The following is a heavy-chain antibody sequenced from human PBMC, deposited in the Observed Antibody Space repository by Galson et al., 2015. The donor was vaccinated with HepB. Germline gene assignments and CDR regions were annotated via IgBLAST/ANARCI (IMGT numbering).Heavy chain of an antibody. J-gene: IGHJ4*02. CDR3: VRDHGDYTPHY. CDR1: GFTFGRYF. V-gene: IGHV3-30*04. D-gene: IGHD4-17*01. Sequence: SLRLSCAVSGFTFGRYFMHWVRQAPGKGLDWVAVISYDGSNNYADPVKGRFTVSRDNSKNTLCLQMNSLRPEDTAVYYCVRDHGDYTPHYWGQGTLVTVSS. CDR2: ISYDGSN.